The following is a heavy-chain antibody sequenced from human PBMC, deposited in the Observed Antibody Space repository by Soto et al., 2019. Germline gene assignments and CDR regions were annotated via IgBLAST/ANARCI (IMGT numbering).Heavy chain of an antibody. V-gene: IGHV3-33*01. CDR1: GFTFSSYG. J-gene: IGHJ4*02. D-gene: IGHD1-7*01. Sequence: QVQLVESGGGVVQPGRSLRLSCAASGFTFSSYGMHWVRQAPGKGPEWVAVIWYDGSNKYYADSVKGRFTISRDNSKNTLYLQMNSLRAEDTAVYYCARDRGELELPDPPDYWGQGTLVTVSS. CDR2: IWYDGSNK. CDR3: ARDRGELELPDPPDY.